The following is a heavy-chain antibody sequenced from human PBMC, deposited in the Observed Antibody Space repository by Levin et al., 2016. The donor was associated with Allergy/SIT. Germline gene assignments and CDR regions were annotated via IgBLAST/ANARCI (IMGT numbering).Heavy chain of an antibody. Sequence: SETLSLTCSVSGDSIGSSTYYWDWIRQPPGKGLEWIGNISYSGSPYYNPSLKSRVTMSVDTSKNQFSLKLSSVTAADTAVYYCAIRSCWGGSCSGYFQHWGQGTLVTVSS. D-gene: IGHD2-15*01. CDR3: AIRSCWGGSCSGYFQH. J-gene: IGHJ1*01. V-gene: IGHV4-39*01. CDR1: GDSIGSSTYY. CDR2: ISYSGSP.